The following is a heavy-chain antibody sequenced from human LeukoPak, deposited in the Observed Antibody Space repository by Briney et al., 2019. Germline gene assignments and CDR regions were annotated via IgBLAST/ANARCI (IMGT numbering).Heavy chain of an antibody. D-gene: IGHD4-11*01. CDR2: ISSTSTTI. J-gene: IGHJ4*02. V-gene: IGHV3-48*04. CDR3: ARDNEGSNYGVFSWYFDY. CDR1: GFTFSVYS. Sequence: GGSLRLSCAASGFTFSVYSMNWFRQAPGRGLEWVSYISSTSTTIYYADSVKGRFTISRDNAKNSLYLQMNSLRAEDTAVYYCARDNEGSNYGVFSWYFDYWGQGTLVTVSS.